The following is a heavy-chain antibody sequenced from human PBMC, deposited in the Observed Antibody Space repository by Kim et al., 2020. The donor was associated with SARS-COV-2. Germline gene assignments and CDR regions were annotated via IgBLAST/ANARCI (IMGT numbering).Heavy chain of an antibody. V-gene: IGHV3-11*06. CDR2: ISSSSSYT. D-gene: IGHD6-13*01. CDR3: ARELSIAAAGIDYYYGMDV. J-gene: IGHJ6*02. CDR1: GFTFSDYY. Sequence: GGSLRLSCAASGFTFSDYYMSWIRQAPGKGLEWVSYISSSSSYTNYADSVKGRFTISRDNAKNSLYLQMNSLRAEDTAVYYCARELSIAAAGIDYYYGMDVWGQGTTVTVSS.